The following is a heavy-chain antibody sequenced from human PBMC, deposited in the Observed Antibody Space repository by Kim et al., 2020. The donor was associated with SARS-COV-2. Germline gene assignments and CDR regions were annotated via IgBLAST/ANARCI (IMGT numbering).Heavy chain of an antibody. V-gene: IGHV4-39*07. CDR3: AREGYSSGADSV. CDR2: IYYSGST. J-gene: IGHJ4*02. CDR1: GGSISSSSYY. Sequence: SETLSLTCTVSGGSISSSSYYWGWIRQPPGKGLEWIGSIYYSGSTYYNPSLKSRVTISVDTSKNQFSLKLSSVTAADTAVYYCAREGYSSGADSVWGQGTLVTVSS. D-gene: IGHD6-25*01.